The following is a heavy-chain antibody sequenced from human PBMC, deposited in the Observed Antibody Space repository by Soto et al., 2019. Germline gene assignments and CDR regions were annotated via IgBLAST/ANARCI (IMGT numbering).Heavy chain of an antibody. CDR2: VSTNGDST. V-gene: IGHV3-64D*06. CDR3: AKSWASNSGWFDP. Sequence: PGVSLRLSCSASGFTFSSYAMHWVRQAPGKGLEFVSTVSTNGDSTYYADSVKGRFTISRDNSKNTLYLQMSSLRIEDTAVYYCAKSWASNSGWFDPWGQGTLVTVSS. CDR1: GFTFSSYA. J-gene: IGHJ5*02. D-gene: IGHD6-13*01.